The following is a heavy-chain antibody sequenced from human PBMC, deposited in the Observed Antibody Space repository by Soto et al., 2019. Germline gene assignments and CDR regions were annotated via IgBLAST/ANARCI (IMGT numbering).Heavy chain of an antibody. CDR3: AIDWRGAWLRDPLFDY. CDR2: ISWNSGNI. V-gene: IGHV3-9*01. J-gene: IGHJ4*02. D-gene: IGHD6-19*01. Sequence: LRLSCAASGFTFDDYAMHWVRQAPGKGLEWVSGISWNSGNIAYADSVKGRFTISRDNANNSLYLHMDSLRADDTALYYCAIDWRGAWLRDPLFDYWGRGSLVTVSS. CDR1: GFTFDDYA.